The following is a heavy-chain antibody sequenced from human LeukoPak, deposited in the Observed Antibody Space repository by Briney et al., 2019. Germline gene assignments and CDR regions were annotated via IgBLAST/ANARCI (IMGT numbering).Heavy chain of an antibody. CDR1: GFTFSTYG. Sequence: PGGSLRLSCGASGFTFSTYGMSWVRQAPGKGLEWVSAISGSGGNTYYADSVKGRFTISRDNAKNSLYLQMNSLRAEDTAMYYCARVERLFDYWGQGTLVTVSS. J-gene: IGHJ4*02. CDR2: ISGSGGNT. CDR3: ARVERLFDY. D-gene: IGHD1-1*01. V-gene: IGHV3-21*01.